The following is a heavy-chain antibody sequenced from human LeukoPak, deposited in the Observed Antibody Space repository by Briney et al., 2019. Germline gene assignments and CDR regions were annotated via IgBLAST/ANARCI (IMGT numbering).Heavy chain of an antibody. Sequence: SETLSLTCAVSGGSISNSFCSWIRQRAGRGLEWIGRIHTSGCTKYNLSLKSRVSMSVDTAKNQFSLKLGSVSASDTTECDCARGPGCYGKYFDYWGQGALVTVSP. CDR3: ARGPGCYGKYFDY. D-gene: IGHD3-10*01. CDR2: IHTSGCT. J-gene: IGHJ4*02. CDR1: GGSISNSF. V-gene: IGHV4-4*07.